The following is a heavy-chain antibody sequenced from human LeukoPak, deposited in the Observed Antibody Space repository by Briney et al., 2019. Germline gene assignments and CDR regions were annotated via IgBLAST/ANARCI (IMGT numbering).Heavy chain of an antibody. CDR2: IYHSGST. Sequence: PSETLSLTCTVSGGSISSGGYYWSWIRQPPGKGLEWIGYIYHSGSTYYNPSLKSRVTISVDRSKNQFSLKLSSVTAADTAVYYCARGRVYGGNPNFDYWGQGTLVTVSS. CDR3: ARGRVYGGNPNFDY. CDR1: GGSISSGGYY. J-gene: IGHJ4*02. D-gene: IGHD4-23*01. V-gene: IGHV4-30-2*01.